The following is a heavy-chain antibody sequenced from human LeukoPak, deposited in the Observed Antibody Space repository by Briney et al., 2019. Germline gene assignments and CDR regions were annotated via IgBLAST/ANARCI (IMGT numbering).Heavy chain of an antibody. J-gene: IGHJ4*02. D-gene: IGHD5-18*01. CDR2: INYTGTT. Sequence: SETLSLTCVVSGGSFSNFYWNWIRQAPGKELEWIGEINYTGTTNYNPSLKSRVTASVDSSKNQIFLRLTSVTAADTAVYYCARGRYSYGYTKYYFDSWGQGTPVTVSS. V-gene: IGHV4-34*01. CDR1: GGSFSNFY. CDR3: ARGRYSYGYTKYYFDS.